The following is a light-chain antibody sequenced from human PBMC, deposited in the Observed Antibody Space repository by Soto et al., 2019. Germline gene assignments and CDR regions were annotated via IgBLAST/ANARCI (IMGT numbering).Light chain of an antibody. CDR1: SSNIGSNF. CDR3: CSYAGSSTFVV. J-gene: IGLJ1*01. CDR2: RNN. V-gene: IGLV1-47*01. Sequence: QSVLTQPPSASGTPGQRVTISCSGSSSNIGSNFVYWYQQFPGTAPKLLIYRNNQRPSGVPDRFSGSKSGTSASLTISGLQAEDEADYYCCSYAGSSTFVVFGTGTKLTVL.